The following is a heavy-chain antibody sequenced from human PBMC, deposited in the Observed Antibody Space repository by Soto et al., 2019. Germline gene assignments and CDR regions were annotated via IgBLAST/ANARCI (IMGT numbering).Heavy chain of an antibody. CDR1: GGTFSSYA. Sequence: ASVKVSCKASGGTFSSYAISWVGQAPGQGLEWMGGIIPIFGTANYAQKFQGRVTITADESTSTAYMELSSLRSEDTAVYYCAHQWDGGDRYYFDYWGQGTLVTVSS. J-gene: IGHJ4*02. D-gene: IGHD2-21*02. CDR2: IIPIFGTA. CDR3: AHQWDGGDRYYFDY. V-gene: IGHV1-69*13.